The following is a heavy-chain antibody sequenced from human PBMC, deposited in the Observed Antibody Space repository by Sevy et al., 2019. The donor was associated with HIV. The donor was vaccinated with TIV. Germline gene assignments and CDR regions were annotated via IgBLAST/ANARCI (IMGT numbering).Heavy chain of an antibody. J-gene: IGHJ3*02. V-gene: IGHV1-46*01. D-gene: IGHD2-15*01. CDR2: INPSYGTT. CDR1: GYTFTTYY. CDR3: ARGGGSCYGKRECWDVFHI. Sequence: ASVKVSCKASGYTFTTYYIHWVRQAPGQGLEWMGIINPSYGTTSYAQKFQGRVTVTRDTSTSTVYMGLSSLRSEDTAVYYCARGGGSCYGKRECWDVFHIWGQGTTVTVSS.